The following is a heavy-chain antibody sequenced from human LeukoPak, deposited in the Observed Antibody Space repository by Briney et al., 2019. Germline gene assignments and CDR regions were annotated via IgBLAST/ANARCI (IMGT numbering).Heavy chain of an antibody. D-gene: IGHD5/OR15-5a*01. J-gene: IGHJ6*03. V-gene: IGHV4-4*07. CDR2: IYTSGTT. CDR3: AGGVYPHYYYCMDV. Sequence: SETVSHTCTVSGGSISSYYWSWIRQPAGRGLEWIGRIYTSGTTNYNPSLRSRVTMSVDTSKNQVSLKLTSVTAADTAVYYCAGGVYPHYYYCMDVWGKGTTVTVSS. CDR1: GGSISSYY.